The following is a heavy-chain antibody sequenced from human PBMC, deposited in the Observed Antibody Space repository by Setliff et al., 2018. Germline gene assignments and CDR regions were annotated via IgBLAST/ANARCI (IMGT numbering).Heavy chain of an antibody. Sequence: GGSLRLSCAASGFTFSSYAMSWVRQAPGKGLEWVSAISGSGVSTYYADSVKGRFTIARDNSKNTLYLQMNSLRAEDTAVYYCAKHPNRYTTVTYYFDYWGQGTLVTVSS. CDR3: AKHPNRYTTVTYYFDY. CDR2: ISGSGVST. J-gene: IGHJ4*02. D-gene: IGHD4-17*01. CDR1: GFTFSSYA. V-gene: IGHV3-23*01.